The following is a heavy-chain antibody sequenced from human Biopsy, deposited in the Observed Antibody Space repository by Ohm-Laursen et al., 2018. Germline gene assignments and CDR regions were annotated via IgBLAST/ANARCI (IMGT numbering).Heavy chain of an antibody. Sequence: SSVKVSCNVSSYTFTDCNIHWIRQAPGQGLEWLGYINCKTGATNYAQKFQGTVTMTRDTSISSAYLALGSLRSADTAIYYCARDPLNGHKHFDYWGQGSLVTVSS. CDR3: ARDPLNGHKHFDY. D-gene: IGHD2-8*01. CDR2: INCKTGAT. V-gene: IGHV1-2*02. J-gene: IGHJ4*02. CDR1: SYTFTDCN.